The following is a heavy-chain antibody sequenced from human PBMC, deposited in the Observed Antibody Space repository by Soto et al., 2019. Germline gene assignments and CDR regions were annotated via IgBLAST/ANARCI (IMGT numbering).Heavy chain of an antibody. CDR2: INHLTTT. Sequence: SETLSLTCAVYGGSFSSYHWSWIRQTPGKGLEWIGEINHLTTTNYNPPLKSRVIISLDTPKNQFSLKLSSVTAADTAVYYCARGYDTALAPIFWGQGILVTVSS. CDR3: ARGYDTALAPIF. J-gene: IGHJ4*02. V-gene: IGHV4-34*01. CDR1: GGSFSSYH. D-gene: IGHD5-18*01.